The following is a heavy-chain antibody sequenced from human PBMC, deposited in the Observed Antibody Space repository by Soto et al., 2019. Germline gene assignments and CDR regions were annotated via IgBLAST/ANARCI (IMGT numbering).Heavy chain of an antibody. CDR2: IVVGSGNT. V-gene: IGHV1-58*01. Sequence: SVKVSCKASGFTFTSSAVQWVRQARGQRLEWIGWIVVGSGNTNYAQKFQERVTITRDMSTSTAYMELSSLRSEDTAVYYCAAGVYDFWSGYHFDYWGQGALVTVSS. CDR3: AAGVYDFWSGYHFDY. D-gene: IGHD3-3*01. J-gene: IGHJ4*02. CDR1: GFTFTSSA.